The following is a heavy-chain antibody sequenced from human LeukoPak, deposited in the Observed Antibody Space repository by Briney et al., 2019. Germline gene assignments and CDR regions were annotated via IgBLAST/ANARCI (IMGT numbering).Heavy chain of an antibody. CDR1: GFTFSSYS. V-gene: IGHV3-21*01. CDR3: ARGGYFSSS. Sequence: PGGSLRLSCAASGFTFSSYSMNWVRQAPGKGLEWVSSISSSSSNICYADSVKGRFTISRDNAKNSLYLQMNSLRAEDTAVYYCARGGYFSSSWGQGTLVTVSS. D-gene: IGHD2/OR15-2a*01. CDR2: ISSSSSNI. J-gene: IGHJ4*02.